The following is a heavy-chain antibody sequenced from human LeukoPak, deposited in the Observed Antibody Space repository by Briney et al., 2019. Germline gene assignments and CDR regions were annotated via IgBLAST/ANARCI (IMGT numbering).Heavy chain of an antibody. J-gene: IGHJ5*01. V-gene: IGHV1-3*01. CDR1: GYTFTRYG. D-gene: IGHD3-10*01. Sequence: ASVKVSCKACGYTFTRYGMHWVRQAAGQRLEWMGWIKVGNCDTKYSQKFQGRVGMTSDTSASTAYMELSSLRSEDTAVYYCARMEYCGSGSYYSWFDSWGQGTLVTVSS. CDR3: ARMEYCGSGSYYSWFDS. CDR2: IKVGNCDT.